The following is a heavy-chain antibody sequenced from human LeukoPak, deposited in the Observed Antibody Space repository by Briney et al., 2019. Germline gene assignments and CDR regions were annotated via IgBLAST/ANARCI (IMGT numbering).Heavy chain of an antibody. D-gene: IGHD1-7*01. CDR2: IYTSGST. CDR1: GGSISSYY. CDR3: ARAGYNWNYADY. Sequence: SETLSLTCTVSGGSISSYYWSWIRQPPGQGLEWIGYIYTSGSTNYNPSLKSRVTISVDTSKNQFSLKLSSVTAADTAVYYCARAGYNWNYADYWGQGTLVTVSS. V-gene: IGHV4-4*09. J-gene: IGHJ4*02.